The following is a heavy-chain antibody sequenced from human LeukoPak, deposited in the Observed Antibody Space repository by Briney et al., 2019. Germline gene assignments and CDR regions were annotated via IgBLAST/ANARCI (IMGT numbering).Heavy chain of an antibody. Sequence: SETLSLTCTVSGGSISSSSYYWGWIRQPPGKGLEWIGSIYYSGSTYYNPSLKSRVTISVDTSKNQFSPKLSSVTAADTAVYYCARELAGSWPTRNYYFDYWGQGTLVTVSS. CDR1: GGSISSSSYY. D-gene: IGHD6-13*01. V-gene: IGHV4-39*02. J-gene: IGHJ4*02. CDR2: IYYSGST. CDR3: ARELAGSWPTRNYYFDY.